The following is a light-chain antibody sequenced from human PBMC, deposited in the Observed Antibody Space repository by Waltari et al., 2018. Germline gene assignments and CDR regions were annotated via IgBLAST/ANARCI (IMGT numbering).Light chain of an antibody. CDR1: QSFVHSDGNTY. CDR3: MQSTHGPPAT. V-gene: IGKV2-30*02. J-gene: IGKJ1*01. CDR2: KVS. Sequence: DVVMTQSPLSLPVTLGQPASIPCRSSQSFVHSDGNTYLNWFQQRPGQSPRRLSYKVSNGGTGVPDRFSGSGSGTDFTLKISRVEAEDVGVYYCMQSTHGPPATFGQGTKVEIK.